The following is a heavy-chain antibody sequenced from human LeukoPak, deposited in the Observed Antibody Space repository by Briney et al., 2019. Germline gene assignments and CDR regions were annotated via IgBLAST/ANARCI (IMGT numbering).Heavy chain of an antibody. D-gene: IGHD6-13*01. CDR3: ARSSSWSLLDY. CDR1: GGSISSSSYY. Sequence: SETLSLTCTVSGGSISSSSYYWGWIRQPPGKGLEWIGSIYYSGSTYYNPSLKSRVTISVDTSKNQFSLKLSSVTAADTAVYYCARSSSWSLLDYWGQGTLVTVSS. CDR2: IYYSGST. V-gene: IGHV4-39*01. J-gene: IGHJ4*02.